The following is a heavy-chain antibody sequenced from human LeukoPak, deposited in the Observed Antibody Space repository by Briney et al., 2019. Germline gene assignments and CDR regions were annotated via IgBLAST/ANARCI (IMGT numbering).Heavy chain of an antibody. CDR3: ARGAWYYIY. CDR2: IKPDGSEK. D-gene: IGHD6-19*01. Sequence: GGSLRLSCAPSGFTFTTYWMSWVRQAPGKGLEWLANIKPDGSEKNYVDSVGGRFTISRDNAKNSLYLEMNSLRAEDTAVYYCARGAWYYIYWGQGTLVSVSS. CDR1: GFTFTTYW. J-gene: IGHJ4*02. V-gene: IGHV3-7*01.